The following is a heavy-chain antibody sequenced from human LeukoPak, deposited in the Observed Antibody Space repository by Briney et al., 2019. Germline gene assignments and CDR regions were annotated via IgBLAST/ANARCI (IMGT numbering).Heavy chain of an antibody. CDR3: ARSRATMVRGVMGY. D-gene: IGHD3-10*01. CDR2: ISPYSGGT. V-gene: IGHV1-2*02. Sequence: ASVKVSCKASGYTFISYYVHWVRQAPGQGLEWMGWISPYSGGTTYAQKSQGRVTLTSDTSISTAYLELTGLRSDDTAVYYCARSRATMVRGVMGYWGRGTLVTVSS. CDR1: GYTFISYY. J-gene: IGHJ4*02.